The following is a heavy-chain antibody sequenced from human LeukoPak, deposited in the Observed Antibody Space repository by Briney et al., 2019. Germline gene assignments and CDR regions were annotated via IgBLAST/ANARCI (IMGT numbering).Heavy chain of an antibody. Sequence: ASVKVSCKASGYTFTSYGISWVRQAPGQGLEWMGWISAYNGNTNYAQKLQGRVTMTTDTPTSTAYMELRSLRSDDTAVYYCARVDGMFGDLAIDNYYYYGMDVWGQGTTVTVSS. CDR3: ARVDGMFGDLAIDNYYYYGMDV. V-gene: IGHV1-18*01. D-gene: IGHD3-10*02. CDR2: ISAYNGNT. CDR1: GYTFTSYG. J-gene: IGHJ6*02.